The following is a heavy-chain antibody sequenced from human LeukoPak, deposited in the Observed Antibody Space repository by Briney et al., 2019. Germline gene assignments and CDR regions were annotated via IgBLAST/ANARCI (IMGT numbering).Heavy chain of an antibody. Sequence: GASVKVSCKASGYTFTGYYMHWVRQAPGQGLEWMGWINPNSGGTNYAQKFQGRVTMTRDTSISTAYMELSRLRSDDTAVYYCARVRGRSSIAAAGTGSALPDYWGQGTLVTVSS. J-gene: IGHJ4*02. D-gene: IGHD6-13*01. CDR1: GYTFTGYY. CDR2: INPNSGGT. CDR3: ARVRGRSSIAAAGTGSALPDY. V-gene: IGHV1-2*02.